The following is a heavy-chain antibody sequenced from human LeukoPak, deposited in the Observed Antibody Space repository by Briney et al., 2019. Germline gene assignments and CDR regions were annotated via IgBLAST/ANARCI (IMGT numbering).Heavy chain of an antibody. CDR1: GYSLSSGYY. V-gene: IGHV4-38-2*01. D-gene: IGHD3-10*01. CDR3: ARQSITMVRGVIPLGY. J-gene: IGHJ4*02. Sequence: SETLSLTCAVSGYSLSSGYYWGWIRQPPGKGLEWIGSIYHSGSTYYNPSLKSRVTISVDTSKNQFSLKLSSVTAADTAVYYCARQSITMVRGVIPLGYWGQGTLVTVSS. CDR2: IYHSGST.